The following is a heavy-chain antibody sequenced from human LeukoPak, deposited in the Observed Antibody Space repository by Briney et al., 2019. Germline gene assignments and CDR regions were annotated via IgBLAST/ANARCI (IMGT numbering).Heavy chain of an antibody. J-gene: IGHJ6*03. CDR3: ARVWGYCSSTSCPYWYYYYMDV. D-gene: IGHD2-2*01. Sequence: PSETLSLTCAVSGYSISSGYYWGWIRQPPGKGLEWIGEINHSGSTNYNPSLKSRVTISVDTSKNQFSLKLSSVTAADTAVYYCARVWGYCSSTSCPYWYYYYMDVWGKGTTVTVSS. CDR2: INHSGST. CDR1: GYSISSGYY. V-gene: IGHV4-38-2*01.